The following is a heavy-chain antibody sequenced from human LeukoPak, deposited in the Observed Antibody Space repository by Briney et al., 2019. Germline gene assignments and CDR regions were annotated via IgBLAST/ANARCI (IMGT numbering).Heavy chain of an antibody. V-gene: IGHV4-34*01. CDR2: INHSGST. Sequence: PSETLSLTCAVYGGSFSGYYWSWIRQPPGKGLEWIGEINHSGSTNYNPSLKSRVTISVDTSKNQFSLKLSSVTAADTAVYYCARGMVVTAIDYWGQGTLVTVSS. CDR1: GGSFSGYY. J-gene: IGHJ4*02. CDR3: ARGMVVTAIDY. D-gene: IGHD2-21*02.